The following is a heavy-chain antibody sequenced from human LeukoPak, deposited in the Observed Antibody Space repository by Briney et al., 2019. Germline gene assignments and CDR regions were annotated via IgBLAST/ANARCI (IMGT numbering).Heavy chain of an antibody. CDR1: GGSISSYY. J-gene: IGHJ3*02. CDR2: IYYSGST. D-gene: IGHD3-22*01. CDR3: ARRLNKYYYDSSGYPGAFDI. V-gene: IGHV4-59*01. Sequence: SETLSLTCTVSGGSISSYYWSWIRQPPGKGLEWIGYIYYSGSTNYNPSLKSRVTISVDTSKNQFSLKLSSVTAADTAVYYCARRLNKYYYDSSGYPGAFDIWGQGTMVTVSS.